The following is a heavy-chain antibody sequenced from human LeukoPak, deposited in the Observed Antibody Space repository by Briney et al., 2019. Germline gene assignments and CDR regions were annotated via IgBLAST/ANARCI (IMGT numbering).Heavy chain of an antibody. CDR1: GGSISSYY. Sequence: MASETLSLTCTVSGGSISSYYWSWIRQPPGKGLEWIGYIYYSGSTNYNPSLKSRVTISVDTSKNQFSLKLSSVTAADTAVYYCARHPYDFWSGYTHQNWLDPWGQGTLVTVSS. J-gene: IGHJ5*02. V-gene: IGHV4-59*08. D-gene: IGHD3-3*01. CDR2: IYYSGST. CDR3: ARHPYDFWSGYTHQNWLDP.